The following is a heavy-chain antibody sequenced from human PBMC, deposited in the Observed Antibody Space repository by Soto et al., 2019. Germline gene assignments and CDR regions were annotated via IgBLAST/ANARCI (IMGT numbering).Heavy chain of an antibody. V-gene: IGHV1-18*01. CDR2: VSAYNGER. CDR3: ARGTSIPASGDY. Sequence: QVQLVQSGAEVKKPGASVKVSCKASGYTFTNYGINWVRQAPGQGLEWLGWVSAYNGERRYAQRVQARVIMTTDTSTTTAYVELRSLRSDDPAVYYCARGTSIPASGDYWGQGTLVTVSS. D-gene: IGHD6-6*01. J-gene: IGHJ4*01. CDR1: GYTFTNYG.